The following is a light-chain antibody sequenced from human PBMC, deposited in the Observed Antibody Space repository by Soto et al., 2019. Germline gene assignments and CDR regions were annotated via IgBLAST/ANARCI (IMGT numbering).Light chain of an antibody. V-gene: IGKV3-11*01. CDR3: QQRSNWPLT. CDR2: DAS. J-gene: IGKJ4*01. Sequence: EIVLTQSPATLSLSPGERATLSCRASQTVRNNLAWYQQRPGQAPRLLIYDASSRATGIPARFSGSGSGTDFTLPISSLAPEDVAVYYCQQRSNWPLTFGGGTKVNIK. CDR1: QTVRNN.